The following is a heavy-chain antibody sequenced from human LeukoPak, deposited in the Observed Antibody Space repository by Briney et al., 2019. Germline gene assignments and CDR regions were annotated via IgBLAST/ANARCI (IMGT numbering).Heavy chain of an antibody. CDR1: GHTFTDYY. J-gene: IGHJ4*02. CDR3: AINKAAKSLDY. Sequence: ASVKVSCKASGHTFTDYYIHWVRQAPGQGLEWMAWMNPNSGGTSYAQKFQGRVTMTRDTSISTGYMELSRLRFDDTAVYYCAINKAAKSLDYWGQGTLVTVSS. CDR2: MNPNSGGT. V-gene: IGHV1-2*02. D-gene: IGHD6-25*01.